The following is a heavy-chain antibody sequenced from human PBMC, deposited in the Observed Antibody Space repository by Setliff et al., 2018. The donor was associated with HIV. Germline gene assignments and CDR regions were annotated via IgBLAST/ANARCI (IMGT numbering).Heavy chain of an antibody. V-gene: IGHV1-2*02. D-gene: IGHD6-6*01. CDR3: ARQLSNSLGS. J-gene: IGHJ4*02. Sequence: ASVKVSCKASGYTFTDYFMHGVRRATGQGLEWMGWISPNNGDTTIPQRLRGRVTRTRDTYTNTAYLELSGLRSDDKAVYFCARQLSNSLGSGGQGTPVTV. CDR2: ISPNNGDT. CDR1: GYTFTDYF.